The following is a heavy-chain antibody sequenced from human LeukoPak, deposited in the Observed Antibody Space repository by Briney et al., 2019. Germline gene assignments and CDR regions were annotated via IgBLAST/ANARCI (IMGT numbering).Heavy chain of an antibody. V-gene: IGHV1-18*04. CDR3: ARFIESSAYDYVWGSYRSSYGMDV. J-gene: IGHJ6*04. Sequence: GASGKLTFSSAAYTFTFNSFSWVRLPQGPGLGWVGLTSVYNGSTNYAQKLQGRVTMTTDTSTSTAYMELRSLRSDDTAVYYCARFIESSAYDYVWGSYRSSYGMDVWGKGTTVTVSS. CDR2: TSVYNGST. D-gene: IGHD3-16*02. CDR1: AYTFTFNS.